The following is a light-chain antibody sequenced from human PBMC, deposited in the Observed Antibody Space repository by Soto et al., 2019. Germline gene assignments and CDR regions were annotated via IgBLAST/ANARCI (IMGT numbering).Light chain of an antibody. CDR2: GAS. J-gene: IGKJ3*01. Sequence: EIVMTQSPATLSVSPGERATLACRASQSVSGNLAWYQQKPGQAPRLLIYGASTRATGIPARFSGSGSGTEFTLTISSLQSEDFPVYYCQQYNNWPPIPFGPGTKVDIK. CDR3: QQYNNWPPIP. V-gene: IGKV3-15*01. CDR1: QSVSGN.